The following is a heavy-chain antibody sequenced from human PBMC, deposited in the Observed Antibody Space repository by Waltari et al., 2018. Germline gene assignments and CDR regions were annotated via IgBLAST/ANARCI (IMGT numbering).Heavy chain of an antibody. V-gene: IGHV5-10-1*03. CDR1: GYSFTSYW. J-gene: IGHJ4*02. D-gene: IGHD6-6*01. Sequence: EVQLVQSGAEVKKPGESLRISCKGSGYSFTSYWTSWVRRMPGKGLEWVGRVDPSDSYSNNSPSFQGHVTISADKAISTAYLQWSSLKASDTAMYYCARHQSGSSSYFDYWGQGTLVTVSS. CDR3: ARHQSGSSSYFDY. CDR2: VDPSDSYS.